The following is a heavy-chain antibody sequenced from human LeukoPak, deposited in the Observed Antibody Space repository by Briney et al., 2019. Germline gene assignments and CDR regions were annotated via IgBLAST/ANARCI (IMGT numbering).Heavy chain of an antibody. CDR1: GGSISSYS. V-gene: IGHV4-4*07. J-gene: IGHJ5*02. D-gene: IGHD2-2*01. CDR3: ARDFACGSTNCGSWFDP. Sequence: SETLSLTCTVSGGSISSYSWSWIRQPAGKGLEWIGRFYTSGSTNYNPSLKSRVTMSVDTSKNQFSLKLSSVAAADTAMYYCARDFACGSTNCGSWFDPWGQGTLVSVSS. CDR2: FYTSGST.